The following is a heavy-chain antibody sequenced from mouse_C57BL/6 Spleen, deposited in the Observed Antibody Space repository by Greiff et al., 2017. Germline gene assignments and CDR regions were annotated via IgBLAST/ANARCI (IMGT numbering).Heavy chain of an antibody. Sequence: EVQVVESGPGLVKPSQSLSLTCSVTGYSITSGYYWNWIRQFPGNKLEWMGYISYDGSNNYNPSLKNRISITRDTSKNQFFLKLNSVTTEDTATYYCARWGYYFDYWGQGTTLTVSS. J-gene: IGHJ2*01. CDR3: ARWGYYFDY. CDR2: ISYDGSN. V-gene: IGHV3-6*01. CDR1: GYSITSGYY.